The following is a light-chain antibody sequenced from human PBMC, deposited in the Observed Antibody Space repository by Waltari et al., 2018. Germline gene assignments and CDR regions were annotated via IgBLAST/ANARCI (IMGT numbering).Light chain of an antibody. CDR2: DAF. V-gene: IGKV3-20*01. Sequence: EIVLTQSPGTLALSTGARATLSCRASQSVGRALAWYPQKPGQAPRLLIYDAFSRATGISDKFSGSGSGTDFTLTISRVEPEDFAVYFCQMYVRLPVTFGQGTKVEVK. J-gene: IGKJ1*01. CDR3: QMYVRLPVT. CDR1: QSVGRA.